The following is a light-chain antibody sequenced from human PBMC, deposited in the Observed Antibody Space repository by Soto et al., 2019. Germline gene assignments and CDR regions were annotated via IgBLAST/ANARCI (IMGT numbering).Light chain of an antibody. CDR2: KAS. CDR3: QQYINRWT. Sequence: DIQMTQSPSTLSASVGDRVTITCRASQSISTWLAWYQQKPGKAPKLLIYKASSLESGVPSRFSGSGSGTEFTLTISSLQPDDFATFYFQQYINRWTFGQGTKVEIK. CDR1: QSISTW. J-gene: IGKJ1*01. V-gene: IGKV1-5*03.